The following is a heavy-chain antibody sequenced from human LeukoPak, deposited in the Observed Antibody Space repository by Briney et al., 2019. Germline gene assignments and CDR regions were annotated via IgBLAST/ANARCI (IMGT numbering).Heavy chain of an antibody. V-gene: IGHV3-74*01. CDR3: ARVDSSGWYSP. CDR2: INSDGSST. CDR1: GFTFSSYW. D-gene: IGHD6-19*01. Sequence: PGGSLRLSCAASGFTFSSYWMHWVRQAPGKGLVWVSRINSDGSSTSYADSVKGRFTISRDNAKNTLYLQTNSLRAEDTAVYYCARVDSSGWYSPWGQGTLVTVSS. J-gene: IGHJ5*02.